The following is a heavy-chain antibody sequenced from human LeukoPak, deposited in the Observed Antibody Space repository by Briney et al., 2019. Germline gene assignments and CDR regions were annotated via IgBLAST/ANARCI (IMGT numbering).Heavy chain of an antibody. CDR3: AREGIVGTGGAFDI. V-gene: IGHV1-2*02. J-gene: IGHJ3*02. D-gene: IGHD1-26*01. Sequence: ASVKVSCKASGYTFTGCYMHWVRQAPGQGLEWMGWINPNSGGTNYAQKFQGRVTMTRDTSISTAYMELSRLRSDDTAVYYCAREGIVGTGGAFDIWGQGTMVTVSS. CDR1: GYTFTGCY. CDR2: INPNSGGT.